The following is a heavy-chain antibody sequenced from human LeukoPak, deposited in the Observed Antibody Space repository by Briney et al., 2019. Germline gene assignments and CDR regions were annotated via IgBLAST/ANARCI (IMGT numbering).Heavy chain of an antibody. Sequence: PSETLSLTCAVYGGSFSGYYWSWIRQPPGKGLEWIGEINHSGSTNYNPSLKSRVTISVDTSKDQFSLKLSSVTAADTAVYYCVRAPGYYDSSGSAFDIWGQGTMVTVSS. V-gene: IGHV4-34*01. CDR1: GGSFSGYY. J-gene: IGHJ3*02. CDR3: VRAPGYYDSSGSAFDI. CDR2: INHSGST. D-gene: IGHD3-22*01.